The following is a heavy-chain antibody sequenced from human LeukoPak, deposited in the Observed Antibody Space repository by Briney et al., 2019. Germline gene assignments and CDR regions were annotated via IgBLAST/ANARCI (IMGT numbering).Heavy chain of an antibody. V-gene: IGHV4-4*07. CDR1: GGSINNYY. CDR3: ARSIGGNYDFWSGYYTSRAFDI. CDR2: IYSSGST. Sequence: SETLSLTCTVSGGSINNYYWSWIRQPAGKGLEWIGLIYSSGSTNYNPSLKSRVTISVDTSKNQFSLKLSSVTAADTAVYYCARSIGGNYDFWSGYYTSRAFDIWGQGTMVTVSS. J-gene: IGHJ3*02. D-gene: IGHD3-3*01.